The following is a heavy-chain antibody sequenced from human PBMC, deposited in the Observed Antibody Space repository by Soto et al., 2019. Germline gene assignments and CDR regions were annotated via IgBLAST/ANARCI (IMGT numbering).Heavy chain of an antibody. CDR3: ARVPLRYSSSHNFDS. CDR2: IYNTETF. D-gene: IGHD6-19*01. CDR1: GVSVSSGSFY. V-gene: IGHV4-61*01. J-gene: IGHJ4*02. Sequence: SETLSLTCSVSGVSVSSGSFYWSWIRQPPGEGLEWIGFIYNTETFNYNPSLKSRVTLSVDASKHQFSLKLSSVTAADTAVYYCARVPLRYSSSHNFDSWGQGALVTVSS.